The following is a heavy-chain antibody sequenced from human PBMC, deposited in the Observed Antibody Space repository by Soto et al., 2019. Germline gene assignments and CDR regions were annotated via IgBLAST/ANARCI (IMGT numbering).Heavy chain of an antibody. CDR1: GFTFTSYG. D-gene: IGHD3-3*01. CDR3: ASDGGLRFLEWLLYENFDY. Sequence: GASVKVSCKASGFTFTSYGISWVRQAPGQGLERMGWISAYNGNTNYAQKLQGRVTMTTDTSTSTAFMELRSLRSDDTAVYYCASDGGLRFLEWLLYENFDYWGQGTLVTVSS. CDR2: ISAYNGNT. J-gene: IGHJ4*02. V-gene: IGHV1-18*01.